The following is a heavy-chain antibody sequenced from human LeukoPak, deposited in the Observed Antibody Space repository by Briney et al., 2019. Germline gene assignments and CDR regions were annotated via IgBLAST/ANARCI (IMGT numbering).Heavy chain of an antibody. V-gene: IGHV4-59*08. D-gene: IGHD3-3*01. CDR1: GDSISYYH. CDR3: ARHFYSGVGIDV. Sequence: SETLSLTCTVSGDSISYYHWSWIRQPPGKGLEWIGYVFYTGSTTYNPSLESRATISIGSSRNHFSLKLTSVTAADTAIYSCARHFYSGVGIDVWGQGILVTVSS. CDR2: VFYTGST. J-gene: IGHJ4*02.